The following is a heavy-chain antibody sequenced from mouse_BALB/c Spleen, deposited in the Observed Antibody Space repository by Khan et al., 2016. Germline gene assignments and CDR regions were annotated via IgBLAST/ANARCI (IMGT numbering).Heavy chain of an antibody. D-gene: IGHD2-2*01. CDR1: GYSITSDYA. V-gene: IGHV3-2*02. CDR3: ARWLRQSNWFAY. J-gene: IGHJ3*01. CDR2: LSYSGST. Sequence: EVQLQESGPGLVKPSQSLSLTCTVTGYSITSDYAWNWIRQFPGNKLEWMGYLSYSGSTSYNPSLKSRISITRATSKNQFFLQLNSVTTEDTATYYCARWLRQSNWFAYWGQGTLVTVSA.